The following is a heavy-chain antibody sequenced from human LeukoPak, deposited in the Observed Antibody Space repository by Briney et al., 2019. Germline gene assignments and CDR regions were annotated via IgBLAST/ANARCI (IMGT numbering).Heavy chain of an antibody. Sequence: GASVKVSCKASGGTFSSYAISWVRQAPGQGLEWMGRIIPILGIANYAQKFQGRVTITADKSTSTAYMELSSLRSEDTAVYYCARDPLLGYDILTGYGDYWGQGTLVTVSS. J-gene: IGHJ4*02. V-gene: IGHV1-69*04. CDR1: GGTFSSYA. D-gene: IGHD3-9*01. CDR2: IIPILGIA. CDR3: ARDPLLGYDILTGYGDY.